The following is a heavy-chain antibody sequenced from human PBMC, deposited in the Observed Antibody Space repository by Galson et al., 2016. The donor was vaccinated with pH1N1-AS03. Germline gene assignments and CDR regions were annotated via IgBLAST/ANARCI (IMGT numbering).Heavy chain of an antibody. Sequence: SLRLSCAASGFTFDDYAMHWVRQAPGKGLEWVSLITWEGGSTYYADSVKGRFTVSRDNSKNSLYLQMNSLRVEDTALYYWGKDRVARHNFRSGYYTGSWG. D-gene: IGHD3-3*01. CDR2: ITWEGGST. V-gene: IGHV3-43D*04. CDR1: GFTFDDYA. J-gene: IGHJ5*01. CDR3: GKDRVARHNFRSGYYTGS.